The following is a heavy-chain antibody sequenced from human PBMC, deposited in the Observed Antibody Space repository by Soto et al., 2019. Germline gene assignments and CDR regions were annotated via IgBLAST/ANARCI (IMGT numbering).Heavy chain of an antibody. CDR3: ARRGYSYGYYYYYGMDV. D-gene: IGHD5-18*01. V-gene: IGHV5-51*01. Sequence: PGESLKISCTASGYDFPYNWIGWVRQTPGRGLEWMGIIYPGDSDTRSSPSFQGQVTISADKSISTAYLQWSSLKAPDTAMYYCARRGYSYGYYYYYGMDVWGQGTTVTVSS. CDR1: GYDFPYNW. CDR2: IYPGDSDT. J-gene: IGHJ6*02.